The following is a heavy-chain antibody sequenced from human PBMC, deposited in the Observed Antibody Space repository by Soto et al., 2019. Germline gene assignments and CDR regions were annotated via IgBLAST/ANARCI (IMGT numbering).Heavy chain of an antibody. D-gene: IGHD3-16*02. J-gene: IGHJ4*02. CDR1: GFTFSDYY. V-gene: IGHV3-11*01. Sequence: GGSLRLSCAASGFTFSDYYMSWIRQAPGKGLEWVSYISSSGSTIYYADSVKGRFTISRDNAKNSLYLQMNSLRAEDTAVYYCARDSGDSGDYDYIWGSYRSPGYWGQGTLVTVSS. CDR3: ARDSGDSGDYDYIWGSYRSPGY. CDR2: ISSSGSTI.